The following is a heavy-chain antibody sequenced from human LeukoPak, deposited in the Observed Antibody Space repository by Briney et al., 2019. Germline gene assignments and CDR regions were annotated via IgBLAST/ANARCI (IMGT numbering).Heavy chain of an antibody. V-gene: IGHV3-21*04. CDR3: ARGGYSSINFDY. Sequence: GGSLRLSCAASGFTFSSYSMNWVRQAPGKGLEWVSSISSSSSYIYYADSVKGRFTISRDNSKNTLYLQMNSLRAEDTAVYYCARGGYSSINFDYWGQGTLVTVTS. D-gene: IGHD6-13*01. J-gene: IGHJ4*02. CDR2: ISSSSSYI. CDR1: GFTFSSYS.